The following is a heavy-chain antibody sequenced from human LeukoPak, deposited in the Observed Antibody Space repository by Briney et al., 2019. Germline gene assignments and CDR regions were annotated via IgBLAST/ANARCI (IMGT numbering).Heavy chain of an antibody. CDR2: ISWDGGST. J-gene: IGHJ4*02. D-gene: IGHD6-6*01. Sequence: GGSLRLSCAASGFTFDDYTMHWVRQAPGKGLDWVSLISWDGGSTYYADSVKGRFTISRDNSKNPLYLQMNSLRTEDTALYYCAKDMRYSSSSAGGFDYWGQGTLVTVTS. CDR3: AKDMRYSSSSAGGFDY. CDR1: GFTFDDYT. V-gene: IGHV3-43*01.